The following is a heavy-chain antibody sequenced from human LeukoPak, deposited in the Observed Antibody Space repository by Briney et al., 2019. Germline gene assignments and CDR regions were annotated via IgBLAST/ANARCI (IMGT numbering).Heavy chain of an antibody. Sequence: PGGSLRLSCAASGFTFSSYEMNWVRQAPGKGLEWVSYISSSGSTIYHADSVKGRFTISRDNSKNTLYLQMNSLRAEDTAVYYCAKDGRNEGGHEFDYWGQGTLVTVSS. D-gene: IGHD1-1*01. CDR1: GFTFSSYE. CDR2: ISSSGSTI. V-gene: IGHV3-48*03. CDR3: AKDGRNEGGHEFDY. J-gene: IGHJ4*02.